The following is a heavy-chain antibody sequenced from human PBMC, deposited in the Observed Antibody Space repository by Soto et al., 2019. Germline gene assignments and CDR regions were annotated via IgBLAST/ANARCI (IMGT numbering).Heavy chain of an antibody. V-gene: IGHV4-59*04. D-gene: IGHD3-10*01. CDR1: GGYISSYY. J-gene: IGHJ4*02. CDR3: ASIHYPITMVRGVILDY. Sequence: SETMSLTCTVSGGYISSYYWSWIRQPPGKGLEWIGYIYYSGSTYYNPSLKSRVTISVDTSKNQFSLKLSSVTAADTAVYYCASIHYPITMVRGVILDYLGQGTLVTVSS. CDR2: IYYSGST.